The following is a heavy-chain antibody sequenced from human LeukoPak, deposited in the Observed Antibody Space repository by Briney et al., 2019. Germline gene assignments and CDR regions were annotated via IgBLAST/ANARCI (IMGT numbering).Heavy chain of an antibody. CDR2: INHSGST. V-gene: IGHV4-34*01. D-gene: IGHD3-22*01. J-gene: IGHJ4*02. CDR3: ARVPQWLSIIRGYYFDY. Sequence: KTSETLSLTCAVYGGSFSGYYWSWIRQPPGKGLEWIGEINHSGSTNYNPSLKSRVTISVDTSKNQFSLKLSSVTAADTAVYYCARVPQWLSIIRGYYFDYWGQGTLVTVSS. CDR1: GGSFSGYY.